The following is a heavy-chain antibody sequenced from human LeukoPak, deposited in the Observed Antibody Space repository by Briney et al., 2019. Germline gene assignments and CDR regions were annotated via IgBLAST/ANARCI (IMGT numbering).Heavy chain of an antibody. CDR1: GFTFSSYW. CDR2: IKQDGSEK. D-gene: IGHD3-22*01. V-gene: IGHV3-7*01. J-gene: IGHJ4*02. Sequence: GGSLRLSCAASGFTFSSYWMSWVRQAPGKGLEWVANIKQDGSEKYYVDSVKGRFTISRDNAKNSLYLQMNSLRAEDTAVYYCARVRTWRTVIVVVTYYFDYWGQGTLVTVSS. CDR3: ARVRTWRTVIVVVTYYFDY.